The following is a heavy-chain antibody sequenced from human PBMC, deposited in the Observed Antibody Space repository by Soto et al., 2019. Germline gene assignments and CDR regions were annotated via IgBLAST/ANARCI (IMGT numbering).Heavy chain of an antibody. J-gene: IGHJ4*02. Sequence: EVQLVESGGGLVQPGGSLRLSCAASGFTVSSNYMSWVRQAPGKGLEWASVIYSGGSTNYADSVKGRFTISRDNSKSTLYLQMNSLRAEDTAVYYCAREGVVAASDWGQGTLVTVFS. CDR3: AREGVVAASD. V-gene: IGHV3-66*01. CDR2: IYSGGST. CDR1: GFTVSSNY. D-gene: IGHD2-15*01.